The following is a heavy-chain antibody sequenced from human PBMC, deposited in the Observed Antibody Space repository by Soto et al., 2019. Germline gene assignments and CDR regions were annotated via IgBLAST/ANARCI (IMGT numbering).Heavy chain of an antibody. CDR3: AKEGHSSSWYDYYYYGMDV. CDR1: GFTFSSYG. V-gene: IGHV3-30*18. J-gene: IGHJ6*02. D-gene: IGHD6-13*01. Sequence: QVQLVESGGGVVQPGRSLRLSCAASGFTFSSYGMHWVRQAPGKGLEWVAVISYDGSNKYYADSVKGRFTISRDNSKNTLYLQMNSLRAEDTAVYYCAKEGHSSSWYDYYYYGMDVWGQGTTVTVSS. CDR2: ISYDGSNK.